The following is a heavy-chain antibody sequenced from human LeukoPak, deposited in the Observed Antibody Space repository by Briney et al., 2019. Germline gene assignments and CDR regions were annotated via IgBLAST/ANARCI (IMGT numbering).Heavy chain of an antibody. CDR3: VTTRPYYFDY. V-gene: IGHV3-7*01. Sequence: GGSLRLSCAASGFTFSNYWMSWVRQAPGKGLEWVANIKFDGGEKYYVYSVKGRFTISRDNAKNSLSLQMNSLRAEDTAVYYCVTTRPYYFDYWGQGTLVTVSS. D-gene: IGHD2-21*01. CDR1: GFTFSNYW. J-gene: IGHJ4*02. CDR2: IKFDGGEK.